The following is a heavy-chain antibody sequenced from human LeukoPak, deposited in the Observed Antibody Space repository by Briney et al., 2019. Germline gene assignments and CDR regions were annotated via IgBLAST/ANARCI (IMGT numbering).Heavy chain of an antibody. CDR1: GFTFNTYA. CDR3: ASLGDTAMDYFDY. Sequence: GGSLRLSCAASGFTFNTYAMSWVRQAPGKGLEWVSYISSSGSTIYYADSVKGRFTISRDNAKNSLYLQMNSLRAEDTAVYYCASLGDTAMDYFDYWGQGTLVTVSS. V-gene: IGHV3-11*01. CDR2: ISSSGSTI. J-gene: IGHJ4*02. D-gene: IGHD5-18*01.